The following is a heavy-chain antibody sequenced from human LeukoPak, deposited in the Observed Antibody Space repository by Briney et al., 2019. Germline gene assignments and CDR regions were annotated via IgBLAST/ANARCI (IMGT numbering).Heavy chain of an antibody. CDR2: IDSSSSTI. CDR1: GFIFSDYN. J-gene: IGHJ6*02. V-gene: IGHV3-48*04. Sequence: GGSLRLSCEASGFIFSDYNMNWVRQAPGKGLEWLSFIDSSSSTIYYADSVKGRFTISRDNAKNSLYLQMNSLRAEDTAVYYCARDRRIAAADYGMDVWGQGTTVTVSS. D-gene: IGHD6-13*01. CDR3: ARDRRIAAADYGMDV.